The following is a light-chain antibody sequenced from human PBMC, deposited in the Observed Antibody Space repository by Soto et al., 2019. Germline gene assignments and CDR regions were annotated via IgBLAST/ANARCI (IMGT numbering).Light chain of an antibody. CDR2: NDD. V-gene: IGLV1-47*02. Sequence: QSVLTQPSSASGTPGQRVTISCSGSGSNIGSNYVHWYQQLPGMAPRLLIYNDDQRPSGVFDRFSGSKSGTSASLAITGLRSEDEADYYCAAWDGSLTAWVFGGGTQLTVL. J-gene: IGLJ3*02. CDR3: AAWDGSLTAWV. CDR1: GSNIGSNY.